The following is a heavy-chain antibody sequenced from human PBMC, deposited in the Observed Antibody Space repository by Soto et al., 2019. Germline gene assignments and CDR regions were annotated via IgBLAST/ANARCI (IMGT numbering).Heavy chain of an antibody. V-gene: IGHV1-18*01. Sequence: ASVKVSCKASGYTFTSYGISWVRQAPGQGLEWMGGIIPNNGTANYAQKLQGRVTMTTDESTSTAYMELSSLRSEDTAVYYCARSECSGGSCYGRLDGMDVWGQGTTVTVSS. CDR2: IIPNNGTA. J-gene: IGHJ6*02. CDR1: GYTFTSYG. CDR3: ARSECSGGSCYGRLDGMDV. D-gene: IGHD2-15*01.